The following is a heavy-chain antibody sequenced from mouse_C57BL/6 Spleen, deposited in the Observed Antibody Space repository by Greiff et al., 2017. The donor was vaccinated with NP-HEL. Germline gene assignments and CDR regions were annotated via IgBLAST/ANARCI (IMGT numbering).Heavy chain of an antibody. CDR2: IDPSDSET. J-gene: IGHJ4*01. CDR3: ARGPYYGKGYAMDY. CDR1: GYTFTSYW. Sequence: VQLQQSGAELVRPGSSVKLSCKASGYTFTSYWMHWVKQRPIQGLEWIGNIDPSDSETHYNQKFKDKATLTVDKSSSTAYMQLSSLTSEDSAVYYCARGPYYGKGYAMDYWGQGTSVTVSS. V-gene: IGHV1-52*01. D-gene: IGHD1-1*01.